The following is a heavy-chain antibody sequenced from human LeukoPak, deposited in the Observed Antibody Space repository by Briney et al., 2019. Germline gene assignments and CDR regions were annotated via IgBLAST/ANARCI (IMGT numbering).Heavy chain of an antibody. CDR3: ARGGVTIFGVVPYYYYMDV. V-gene: IGHV1-8*01. Sequence: GASVKVSCKASGYTFTSYDINWVRQATGQGLEWMGWMNPNSGNTGYAQKLQGRVTMTTDTSTSTAYMELRSLRSDDTAVYYCARGGVTIFGVVPYYYYMDVWGKGTTVTVSS. J-gene: IGHJ6*03. D-gene: IGHD3-3*01. CDR1: GYTFTSYD. CDR2: MNPNSGNT.